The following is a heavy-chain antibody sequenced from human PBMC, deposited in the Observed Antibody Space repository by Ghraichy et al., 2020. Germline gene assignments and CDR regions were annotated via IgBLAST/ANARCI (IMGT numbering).Heavy chain of an antibody. D-gene: IGHD5-12*01. CDR1: GGSFSGYF. CDR2: IDHSGSN. CDR3: GRKAGHDSVDY. J-gene: IGHJ4*02. Sequence: SETLSLTCAVYGGSFSGYFWTWIRQPPGKGLEWIGEIDHSGSNIYNPSLKSRVTISVDTSKNQFSLKVRSVAAADTAVYYCGRKAGHDSVDYWGQETLVIVSS. V-gene: IGHV4-34*01.